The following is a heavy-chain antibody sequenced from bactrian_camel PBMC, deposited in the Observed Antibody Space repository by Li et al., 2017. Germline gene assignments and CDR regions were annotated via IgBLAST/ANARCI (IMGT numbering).Heavy chain of an antibody. Sequence: VQLVESGGGSVQAGGSLRLSCTASGYTDRPHCMGWFRQAPGQEREGVARIATGSGNTYYADSVKGRFTIFRDNAKNTVYLQMNNLTPEDTAMYYCAANSLSCALGAWRLFRFWTQGTQVTVS. D-gene: IGHD1*01. CDR2: IATGSGNT. V-gene: IGHV3S31*01. J-gene: IGHJ6*01. CDR1: GYTDRPHC. CDR3: AANSLSCALGAWRLFRF.